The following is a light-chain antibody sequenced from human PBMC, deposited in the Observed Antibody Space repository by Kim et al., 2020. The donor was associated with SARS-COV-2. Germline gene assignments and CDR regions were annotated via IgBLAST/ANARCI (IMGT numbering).Light chain of an antibody. V-gene: IGLV6-57*03. CDR3: QSHDSSNVI. CDR2: EDN. CDR1: SGSIATNY. Sequence: GETVTMSCTRSSGSIATNYVQWYQQRPGSAPTTVIYEDNLRPSGVPDRFSGSIDSSSNSASLTISGLTTEDEADYYCQSHDSSNVIFGGGTQLTVL. J-gene: IGLJ2*01.